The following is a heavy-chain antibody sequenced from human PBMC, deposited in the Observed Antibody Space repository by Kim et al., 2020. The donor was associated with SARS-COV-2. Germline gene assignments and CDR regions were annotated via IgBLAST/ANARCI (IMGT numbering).Heavy chain of an antibody. CDR2: ISGSGSST. Sequence: GGSLRLSCAASGFTLSSYAMRWVRQAPGKGLEWVSAISGSGSSTYYADSVKGRFTISRDNSKNTLYLQMNSLRAEDTAVYYCARAAPGSGSSYADAFDIWGQGTMVTVSS. D-gene: IGHD3-10*01. CDR3: ARAAPGSGSSYADAFDI. V-gene: IGHV3-23*01. CDR1: GFTLSSYA. J-gene: IGHJ3*02.